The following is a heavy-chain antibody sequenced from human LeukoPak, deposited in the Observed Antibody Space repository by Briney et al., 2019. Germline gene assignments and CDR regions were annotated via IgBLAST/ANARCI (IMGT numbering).Heavy chain of an antibody. CDR1: GFTLSNYA. D-gene: IGHD5-24*01. CDR2: LGTAGDT. V-gene: IGHV3-13*01. CDR3: ARQNTPHGNFDY. J-gene: IGHJ4*02. Sequence: GGSLRLSCAASGFTLSNYAMHWVRQPAGEGLEWVSALGTAGDTFYPGSVKGRFTISRDNAKKSLFLQMNGLRAEDTAVYYCARQNTPHGNFDYWGQGTLVTVSS.